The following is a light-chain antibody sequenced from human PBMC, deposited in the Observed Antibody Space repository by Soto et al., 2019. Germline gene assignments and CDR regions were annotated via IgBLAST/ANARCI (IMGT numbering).Light chain of an antibody. Sequence: EIVMTQSPATLSVSPGERVNLXWRASQGVGSTLAWYQQKPGQAPRLLIFATSTRATGIPARFSGSGSGTEFTLTISSLQSEDSAVYYCQQYNNWPLTFGGGTKVDIK. CDR3: QQYNNWPLT. J-gene: IGKJ4*01. CDR2: ATS. V-gene: IGKV3-15*01. CDR1: QGVGST.